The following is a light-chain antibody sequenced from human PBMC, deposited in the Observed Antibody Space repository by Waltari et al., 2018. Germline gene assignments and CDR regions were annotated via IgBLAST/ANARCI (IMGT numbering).Light chain of an antibody. CDR2: GAS. CDR1: QSVNSSY. V-gene: IGKV3-20*01. CDR3: QRYGSSSVT. Sequence: EIVLTQSPGTLSLSPGERATLSCRASQSVNSSYLAWYQHKPGQAPRLLIYGASSRATGIPDRFSGGGSGTDFTLTISRLEPEDFAVYYCQRYGSSSVTFGQGTKVEIK. J-gene: IGKJ2*01.